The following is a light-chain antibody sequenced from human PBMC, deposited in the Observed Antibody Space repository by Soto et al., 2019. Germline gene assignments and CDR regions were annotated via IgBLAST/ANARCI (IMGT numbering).Light chain of an antibody. CDR2: GAS. CDR1: QSVSSN. CDR3: QHYNNWPPWT. J-gene: IGKJ1*01. V-gene: IGKV3-15*01. Sequence: EIVMTQSPATLSVSPGERATLSCRASQSVSSNLAWYQQKPGQDPRLLIYGASTRATGIPARFSGSGSGTEFTLTISSLQSEDFAVYYCQHYNNWPPWTFGQGNKVEIK.